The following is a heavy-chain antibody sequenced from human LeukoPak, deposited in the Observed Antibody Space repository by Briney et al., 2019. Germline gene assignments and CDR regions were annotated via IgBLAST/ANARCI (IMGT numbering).Heavy chain of an antibody. CDR2: ICPDGTVT. J-gene: IGHJ4*02. CDR3: VRDFRSADY. Sequence: GGSLRLSCAASGFTFSTYCMHWVRQAPGKGPMWVSRICPDGTVTNYADSVKARFTISRDNARNTVYLQMNSLRVEDTAVYYCVRDFRSADYWGQGTLVTVSS. V-gene: IGHV3-74*01. CDR1: GFTFSTYC.